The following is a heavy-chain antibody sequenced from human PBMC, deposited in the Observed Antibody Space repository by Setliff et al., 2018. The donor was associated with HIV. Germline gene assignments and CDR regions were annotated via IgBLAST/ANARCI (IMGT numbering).Heavy chain of an antibody. V-gene: IGHV1-8*01. CDR1: GHTFSNYD. D-gene: IGHD3-10*01. CDR2: MNPNSGVS. J-gene: IGHJ6*02. Sequence: ASVKVSCKASGHTFSNYDIHWMRRATGQGLEWMGWMNPNSGVSGYALKFHDRVTMTRDTSITTAYMELSSLTSEDTAVYYCARGKGVGGVIITGGLDVWGQGTTVTVSS. CDR3: ARGKGVGGVIITGGLDV.